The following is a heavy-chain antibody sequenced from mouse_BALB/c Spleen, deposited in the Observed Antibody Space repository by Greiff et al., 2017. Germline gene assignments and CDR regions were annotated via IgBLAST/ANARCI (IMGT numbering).Heavy chain of an antibody. CDR2: ISYDGSN. D-gene: IGHD4-1*01. CDR3: ARARVTGTAY. CDR1: GYSITSGYY. Sequence: EVKLMESGPGLVKPSQSLSLTCSVTGYSITSGYYWNWIRQFPGNKLEWMGYISYDGSNNYNPSLKNRISITRDTSKNQFFLKLNSVTTEDTATYYCARARVTGTAYWGQGTLVTVSA. V-gene: IGHV3-6*02. J-gene: IGHJ3*01.